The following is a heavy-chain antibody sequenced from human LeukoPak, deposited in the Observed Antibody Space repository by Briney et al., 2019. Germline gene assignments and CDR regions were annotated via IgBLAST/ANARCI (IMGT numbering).Heavy chain of an antibody. CDR2: ISYDGSNK. V-gene: IGHV3-30*03. J-gene: IGHJ4*02. D-gene: IGHD3-22*01. Sequence: GGSLRLSCAASGFTFSSYGMHWVRQAPGKGLEWVAVISYDGSNKYYADSVKGRFTISRDNSKNTLYLQMNSLRAEDTAVYYCARVSADDSSGYYYPFDYWGQGTLVTVSS. CDR3: ARVSADDSSGYYYPFDY. CDR1: GFTFSSYG.